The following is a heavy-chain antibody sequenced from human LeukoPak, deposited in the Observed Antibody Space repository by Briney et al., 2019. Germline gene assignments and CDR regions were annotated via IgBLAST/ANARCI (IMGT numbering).Heavy chain of an antibody. CDR1: GYSFTDYW. CDR2: IYPGDSDT. V-gene: IGHV5-51*01. CDR3: AKYYVGNTFDI. D-gene: IGHD3-10*02. Sequence: TGESLKISCKASGYSFTDYWIGWVRQMPGKGLEWVGLIYPGDSDTRYSPSFQGQVTMSADKSISTAYLQWSSLRASDTATYYCAKYYVGNTFDIWGQGTMVTVSS. J-gene: IGHJ3*02.